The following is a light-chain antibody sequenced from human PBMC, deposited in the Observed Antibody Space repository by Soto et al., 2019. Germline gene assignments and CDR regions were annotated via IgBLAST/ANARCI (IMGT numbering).Light chain of an antibody. CDR3: QQYEESPPYS. Sequence: EIVLTQSPATLSVSPGESASLSCRASQNINRNLAWYQQRPGQAPRLLILRASTRASGIPARFSGSGSGTEFTLTVSGLVSEDFAVYYCQQYEESPPYSFGQGTKVEIK. CDR1: QNINRN. V-gene: IGKV3-15*01. J-gene: IGKJ2*01. CDR2: RAS.